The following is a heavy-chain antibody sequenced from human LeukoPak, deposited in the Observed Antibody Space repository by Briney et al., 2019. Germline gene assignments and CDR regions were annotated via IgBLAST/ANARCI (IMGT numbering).Heavy chain of an antibody. CDR3: ASYSSGFYYYGMDV. D-gene: IGHD3-22*01. J-gene: IGHJ6*02. CDR1: GYTFTSYG. CDR2: ISAYNGNT. Sequence: ASVKVSCKASGYTFTSYGISWVRQAPGQGLEWMGWISAYNGNTNYAQKLQGRVTMTTDTSTSTAYMELRSLRSDDTAVYYCASYSSGFYYYGMDVWGQGTTVTVSS. V-gene: IGHV1-18*01.